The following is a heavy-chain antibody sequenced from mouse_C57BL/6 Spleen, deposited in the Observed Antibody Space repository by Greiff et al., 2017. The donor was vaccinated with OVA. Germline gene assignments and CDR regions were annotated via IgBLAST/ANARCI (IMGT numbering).Heavy chain of an antibody. V-gene: IGHV5-17*01. CDR1: GFTFSDYG. Sequence: DVKLVESGGGLVKPGGSLKLSCAASGFTFSDYGMHWVRQAPEKGLEWVAYISSGSSTIYYADTVKGRFTISRDNAKNTLFLQMTSLRSEDTAMYYCARSIYYGYDGGFAYWGQGTLVTVSA. D-gene: IGHD2-2*01. J-gene: IGHJ3*01. CDR2: ISSGSSTI. CDR3: ARSIYYGYDGGFAY.